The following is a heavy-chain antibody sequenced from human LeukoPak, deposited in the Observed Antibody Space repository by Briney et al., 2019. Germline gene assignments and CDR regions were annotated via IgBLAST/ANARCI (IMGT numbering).Heavy chain of an antibody. CDR3: ATDGAQTRAICFGELPYYYYGMDV. CDR1: GGTFSSYA. Sequence: ASVKVSCKASGGTFSSYAISWVRQAPGQGLEWMGRIIPILGIANYAQKFQGRVTITADKSTSTAYMELSSLRSEDTAVYYCATDGAQTRAICFGELPYYYYGMDVWGQGTTVTVSS. J-gene: IGHJ6*02. CDR2: IIPILGIA. D-gene: IGHD3-10*01. V-gene: IGHV1-69*04.